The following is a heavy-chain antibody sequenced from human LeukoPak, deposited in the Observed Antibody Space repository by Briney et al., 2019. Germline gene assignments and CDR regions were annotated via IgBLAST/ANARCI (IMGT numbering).Heavy chain of an antibody. CDR3: ARGTTHLWFGEGGNALDI. D-gene: IGHD3-10*01. Sequence: GASVKVSCKASGYTFTGSYLHWVRQAPGQGLEWMGWLNPNSCDTKDALKFQGRVTMTRDTSSNTAHKELSRLPSADTAVYYCARGTTHLWFGEGGNALDIWGQGTMVTVSS. CDR2: LNPNSCDT. CDR1: GYTFTGSY. V-gene: IGHV1-2*02. J-gene: IGHJ3*02.